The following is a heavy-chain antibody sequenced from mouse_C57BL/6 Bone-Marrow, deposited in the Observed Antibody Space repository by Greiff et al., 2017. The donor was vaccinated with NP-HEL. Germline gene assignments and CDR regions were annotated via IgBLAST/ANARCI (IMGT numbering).Heavy chain of an antibody. V-gene: IGHV14-1*01. J-gene: IGHJ4*01. CDR2: IDPEDGDT. D-gene: IGHD2-1*01. CDR1: GFNIKDYY. Sequence: VQLQQSGAELVRPGASVKLSCTASGFNIKDYYMHWVKQRPEQGLEWIGRIDPEDGDTEYAPKFQGKATMTADTSSKTAYLQLSSLTSEDTAVYYCTSIYYAYWGQGTSVTVSS. CDR3: TSIYYAY.